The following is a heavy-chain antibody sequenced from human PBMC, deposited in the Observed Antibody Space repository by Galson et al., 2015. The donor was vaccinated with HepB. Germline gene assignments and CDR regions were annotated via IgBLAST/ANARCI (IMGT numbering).Heavy chain of an antibody. Sequence: SLRLSCAASGFTFSSYAMHWVRQAPGKGLEWVAVISYDGSNKYYADSVKGRFTISRDNAKNSLYLQMNSLRAEDTAVYYCARDSFRVGATPGLLVLYAFDIWGQGTMVTVSS. V-gene: IGHV3-30*04. CDR2: ISYDGSNK. J-gene: IGHJ3*02. CDR1: GFTFSSYA. CDR3: ARDSFRVGATPGLLVLYAFDI. D-gene: IGHD1-26*01.